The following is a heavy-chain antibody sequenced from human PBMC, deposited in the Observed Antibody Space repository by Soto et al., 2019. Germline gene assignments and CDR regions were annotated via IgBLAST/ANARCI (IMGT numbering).Heavy chain of an antibody. D-gene: IGHD1-26*01. V-gene: IGHV1-18*01. CDR2: ISAYNGNT. J-gene: IGHJ6*02. CDR3: ARADLSGSYYYYYGMDV. CDR1: GYTFTSYG. Sequence: GASVKVSCKASGYTFTSYGISWVRQAPGQGLEWMGWISAYNGNTNYAQKLQGRVTMTTDTSTSTAYMELRSLRSDDTAVYYCARADLSGSYYYYYGMDVWGQGTTVTV.